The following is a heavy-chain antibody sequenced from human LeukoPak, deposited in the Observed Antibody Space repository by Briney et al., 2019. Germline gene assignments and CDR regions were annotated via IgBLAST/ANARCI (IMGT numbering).Heavy chain of an antibody. Sequence: SETLSLTCAVSADSFSSHYWTWIRQPPGKGLEWIGYISYIGSTNYNPSLKSRVTISIDTSKNQFSLKLSSVTAADTAVYYCARDLVTVTKGFDIWGQGTMVSVSS. D-gene: IGHD4-17*01. CDR1: ADSFSSHY. CDR3: ARDLVTVTKGFDI. V-gene: IGHV4-59*11. CDR2: ISYIGST. J-gene: IGHJ3*02.